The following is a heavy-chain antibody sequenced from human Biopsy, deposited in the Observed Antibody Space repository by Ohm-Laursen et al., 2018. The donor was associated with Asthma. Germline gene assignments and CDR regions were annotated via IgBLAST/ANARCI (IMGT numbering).Heavy chain of an antibody. V-gene: IGHV3-23*01. J-gene: IGHJ6*02. CDR1: GFMFSDFV. Sequence: SLRLSCSASGFMFSDFVMTWVRQAPGKGLAWVSHITSSGASVSYADSVKGRFTISRDNAQKSLFLQMGSLRAEDTAIYYCARVFESSEWGPFYHFGLDVWGQGTTVAVSS. CDR3: ARVFESSEWGPFYHFGLDV. CDR2: ITSSGASV. D-gene: IGHD6-25*01.